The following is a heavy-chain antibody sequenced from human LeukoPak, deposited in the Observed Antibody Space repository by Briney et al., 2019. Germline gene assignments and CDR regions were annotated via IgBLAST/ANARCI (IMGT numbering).Heavy chain of an antibody. CDR1: GGSISSYY. CDR2: IYYSGST. D-gene: IGHD2-2*01. Sequence: PSETLSLTCTVSGGSISSYYWSWIRQPPGKGLEWIGYIYYSGSTNYNPSLKSRVTISVDTSKNQFSLKLSSVTAADTAVYYCARTLVVPAAPADAFDIWGRGTMVTVSS. CDR3: ARTLVVPAAPADAFDI. J-gene: IGHJ3*02. V-gene: IGHV4-59*01.